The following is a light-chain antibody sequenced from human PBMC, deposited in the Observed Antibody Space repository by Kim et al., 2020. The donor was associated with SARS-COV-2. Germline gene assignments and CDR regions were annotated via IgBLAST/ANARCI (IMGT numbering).Light chain of an antibody. V-gene: IGKV1-39*01. CDR2: AAS. J-gene: IGKJ3*01. CDR1: QSISSH. CDR3: QQSYITPFT. Sequence: DIQMTQSPSTLSASVGDRVTITCRTTQSISSHLNWYQQKPGRAPKLLISAASTLQGGVPSRFSGSGSVTDFTLTISSLQPEDFATYFCQQSYITPFTFGPGTKVDIK.